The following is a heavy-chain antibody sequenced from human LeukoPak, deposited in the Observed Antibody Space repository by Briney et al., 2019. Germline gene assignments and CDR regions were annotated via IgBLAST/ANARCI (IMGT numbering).Heavy chain of an antibody. CDR2: MNPNSGNT. Sequence: ASVKVSCKASGYTFTSYDINWVRQATGQGLEGMGWMNPNSGNTGYAQKFQGRVTMTRNTSISTAYMELSSLRSEDTAVYYCARGTRYFDWLLRNYYYYYYMDVWGKGTTVTVSS. V-gene: IGHV1-8*01. CDR3: ARGTRYFDWLLRNYYYYYYMDV. CDR1: GYTFTSYD. D-gene: IGHD3-9*01. J-gene: IGHJ6*03.